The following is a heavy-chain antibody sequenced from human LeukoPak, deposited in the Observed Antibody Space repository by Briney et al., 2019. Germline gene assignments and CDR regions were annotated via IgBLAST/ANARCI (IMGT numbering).Heavy chain of an antibody. V-gene: IGHV3-30*18. CDR2: ISYDGSNK. J-gene: IGHJ4*02. D-gene: IGHD6-19*01. CDR3: AKDSRGYSSGWYHFDY. Sequence: GGSLRLSCAASGFTFSSYAMSWVRQAPGKGLEWVAVISYDGSNKYYADSVKGRFTISRDNSKNTLYLQMNSLRAEDTAVYYCAKDSRGYSSGWYHFDYWGQGTLVTVSS. CDR1: GFTFSSYA.